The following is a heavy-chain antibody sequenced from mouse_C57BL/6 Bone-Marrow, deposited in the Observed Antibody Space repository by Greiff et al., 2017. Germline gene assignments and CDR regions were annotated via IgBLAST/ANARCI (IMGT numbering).Heavy chain of an antibody. CDR1: GYTFTSYW. D-gene: IGHD1-1*01. Sequence: VQLQQSGAELVMPGASVKLSCKASGYTFTSYWMHWVKQRPGQGLEWIGEIAPSDSYTNYNQKFKGTSTLTVDKSSSTAYLQLSSLTSEDSAVYDGARWGYGSPPGSYDVWGTGTTVTVSS. J-gene: IGHJ1*03. V-gene: IGHV1-69*01. CDR3: ARWGYGSPPGSYDV. CDR2: IAPSDSYT.